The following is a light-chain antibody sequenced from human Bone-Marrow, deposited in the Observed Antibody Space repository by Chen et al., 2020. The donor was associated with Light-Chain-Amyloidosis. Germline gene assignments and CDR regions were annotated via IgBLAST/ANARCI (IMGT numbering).Light chain of an antibody. J-gene: IGKJ5*01. V-gene: IGKV2-28*01. CDR2: LGS. Sequence: DIVMTQSPLSLPVSPGEPASISCRSSQSLLHSNGYNYLDWYLQKPGQSPQVLIYLGSNRASGSPDRFSGSGSGTDFPLNISSLEAEDVGVYYCMQALQTPITFGQGTRLEIK. CDR3: MQALQTPIT. CDR1: QSLLHSNGYNY.